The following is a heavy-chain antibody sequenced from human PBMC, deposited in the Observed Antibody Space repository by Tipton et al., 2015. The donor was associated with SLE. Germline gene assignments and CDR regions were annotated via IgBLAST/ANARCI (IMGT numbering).Heavy chain of an antibody. D-gene: IGHD6-19*01. CDR3: ARDPAVAGTTYYYYGMDV. V-gene: IGHV4-59*11. CDR1: GGSISSHY. Sequence: TLSLTCTVSGGSISSHYWSWIRQPPGKGLEWIGYIYYSGSTYYNPSLKSRVTISVDTSKNQFSLKLSSVTAADTAVYYCARDPAVAGTTYYYYGMDVWGQGTTVTVSS. J-gene: IGHJ6*02. CDR2: IYYSGST.